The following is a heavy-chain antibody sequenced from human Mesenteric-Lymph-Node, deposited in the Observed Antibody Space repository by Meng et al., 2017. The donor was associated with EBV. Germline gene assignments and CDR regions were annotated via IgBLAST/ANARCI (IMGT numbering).Heavy chain of an antibody. CDR2: MNPNSGNT. J-gene: IGHJ4*02. CDR1: GYTCTSYD. CDR3: ARGRPVAGTRFDY. V-gene: IGHV1-8*01. Sequence: VQLVESGVEGKNPGALLKVSCKAPGYTCTSYDINWVRQATGQGLEWMGWMNPNSGNTGYAQKFQGRVTMTRNTSISTAYMELSSLRSEDTAVYYCARGRPVAGTRFDYWGQGTLVTVSS. D-gene: IGHD6-19*01.